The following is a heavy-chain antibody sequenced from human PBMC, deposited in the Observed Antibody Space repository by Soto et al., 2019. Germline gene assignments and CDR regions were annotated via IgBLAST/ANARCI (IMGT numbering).Heavy chain of an antibody. Sequence: SETLSLTCTVSGGSISSYYWSWIRPPPGKGLEWIGYIYYSGSTNYNPSLKSRVTISVDTSKNQFSLKLSSVTAADTAVYYCARDAIPEAGTMISRGMDVWGQGTTVTVSS. CDR1: GGSISSYY. CDR2: IYYSGST. CDR3: ARDAIPEAGTMISRGMDV. V-gene: IGHV4-59*01. J-gene: IGHJ6*02. D-gene: IGHD6-19*01.